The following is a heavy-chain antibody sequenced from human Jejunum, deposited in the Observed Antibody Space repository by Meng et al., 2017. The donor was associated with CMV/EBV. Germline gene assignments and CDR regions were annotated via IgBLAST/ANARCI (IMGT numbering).Heavy chain of an antibody. V-gene: IGHV1-2*02. CDR1: TFPGYY. J-gene: IGHJ6*02. CDR2: INPNSGGT. D-gene: IGHD3-10*01. CDR3: ARADQGTWFSYYNGMDV. Sequence: TFPGYYLHWVRQAPGQGLEWMGWINPNSGGTNFAQKFQGRVTMTRDTSISTVYMEMGSLTSDDTAVFYCARADQGTWFSYYNGMDVWGQGTTVTVSS.